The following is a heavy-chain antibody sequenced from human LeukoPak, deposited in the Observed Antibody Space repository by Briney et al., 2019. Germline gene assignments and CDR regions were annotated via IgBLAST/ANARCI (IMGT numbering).Heavy chain of an antibody. J-gene: IGHJ4*02. CDR1: GYSFTAYY. CDR2: INPKTGDT. CDR3: ARDGYRNELDH. Sequence: GASVKVSCKTSGYSFTAYYIHWVRQAPGQGLEWMGWINPKTGDTRYAQKLRGRVTMTRDTSVSTVYMDLSGLRSDDTAVYFCARDGYRNELDHWGRGTRVTVSS. D-gene: IGHD5-24*01. V-gene: IGHV1-2*02.